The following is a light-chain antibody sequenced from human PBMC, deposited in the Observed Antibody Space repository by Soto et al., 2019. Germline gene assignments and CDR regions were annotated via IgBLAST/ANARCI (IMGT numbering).Light chain of an antibody. CDR1: QSISSW. J-gene: IGKJ1*01. Sequence: DIQMTQSPSTLSASVGDRVTITCRASQSISSWLAWYQQKPGKAPKLRIYKASTLQRGVQSMFSGSGSGTEFTLAISSLQPDDSATYYCQQYNDNWTFGQGTKVEIK. CDR3: QQYNDNWT. CDR2: KAS. V-gene: IGKV1-5*03.